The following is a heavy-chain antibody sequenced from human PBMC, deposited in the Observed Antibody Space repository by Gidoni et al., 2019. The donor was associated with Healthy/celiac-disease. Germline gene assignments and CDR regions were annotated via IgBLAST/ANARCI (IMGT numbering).Heavy chain of an antibody. CDR3: AKGSGYYGSGSQFDY. D-gene: IGHD3-10*01. J-gene: IGHJ4*02. V-gene: IGHV3-23*01. CDR1: GFTFSGYA. CDR2: ISGSGGST. Sequence: EVQMLESGGGLVPPGGSLRLSCAASGFTFSGYAMSWVRQAPGKGLEWVSAISGSGGSTYYADSVKGRFTISRDNSKNTLYLQMNSLRAEDTAVYYCAKGSGYYGSGSQFDYWGQGTLVTVSS.